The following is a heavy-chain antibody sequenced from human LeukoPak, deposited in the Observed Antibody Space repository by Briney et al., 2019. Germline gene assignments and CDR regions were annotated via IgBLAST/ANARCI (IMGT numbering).Heavy chain of an antibody. CDR2: IIPIFGTA. J-gene: IGHJ5*02. CDR1: GGTFSSYA. D-gene: IGHD3-10*01. V-gene: IGHV1-69*05. CDR3: AREAPVLWFGELAVRTNWFDP. Sequence: SVKVSCKASGGTFSSYAISWVRQAPGQGLEWMGGIIPIFGTANYAQKFQGRVTLTTDESTSTAYMELSSLRSEDTAVYYCAREAPVLWFGELAVRTNWFDPWGQGTLVTVSS.